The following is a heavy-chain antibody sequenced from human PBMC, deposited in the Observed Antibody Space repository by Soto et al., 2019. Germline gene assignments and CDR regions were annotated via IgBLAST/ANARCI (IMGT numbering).Heavy chain of an antibody. V-gene: IGHV3-11*01. CDR3: ARDRSGRWYGRGYHYYGMDV. CDR2: IDRRGSTI. D-gene: IGHD6-13*01. J-gene: IGHJ6*02. CDR1: GFTLSDSY. Sequence: QVQLVESGGGLVRPGGSLRLSCAASGFTLSDSYMSWIRQAPGKGLAWVSYIDRRGSTIYNADSVKGRFIISRDNAKNSLYLQMNSLRVEDTAVYYCARDRSGRWYGRGYHYYGMDVRGQETTVTVCS.